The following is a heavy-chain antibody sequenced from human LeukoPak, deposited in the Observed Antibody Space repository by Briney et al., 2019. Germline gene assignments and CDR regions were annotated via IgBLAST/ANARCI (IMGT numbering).Heavy chain of an antibody. Sequence: GGSLRLSCAASGFTFSSYSMNWVRQAPGKGLESVSSISSSSSYIYYADSVKGRFTISRDNAKNSLYLQMNSLRAEDTAVYYCARGEPTYYDSSGTLDYWGPGTLVTVSS. V-gene: IGHV3-21*01. CDR3: ARGEPTYYDSSGTLDY. CDR2: ISSSSSYI. CDR1: GFTFSSYS. J-gene: IGHJ4*02. D-gene: IGHD3-22*01.